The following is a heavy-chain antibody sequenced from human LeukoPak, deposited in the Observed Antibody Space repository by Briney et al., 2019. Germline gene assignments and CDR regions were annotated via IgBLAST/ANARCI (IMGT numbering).Heavy chain of an antibody. CDR3: AKYQTGTWTSYDSSDI. CDR1: GFSFSSPG. D-gene: IGHD1-7*01. Sequence: GGSLRLSCTASGFSFSSPGMNWVRQAPGKGLEWVSSINGESTFKVYADSVKGRFTISRDNAKNSLYLQMDSLRAEATAVYYCAKYQTGTWTSYDSSDIWGQGTLVTVSS. CDR2: INGESTFK. J-gene: IGHJ3*02. V-gene: IGHV3-21*01.